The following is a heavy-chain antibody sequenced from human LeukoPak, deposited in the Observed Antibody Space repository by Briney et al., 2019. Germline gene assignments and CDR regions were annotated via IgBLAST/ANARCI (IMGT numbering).Heavy chain of an antibody. J-gene: IGHJ4*02. Sequence: GESLKISCEVSGHRFTNHWIGWVRQMPGKGLEWMGIINLGDSDTKYSPSFQGQVTISLDKSISTAYLQWSSLKASDTAMYYCARRSYSYGPGDYFDYWGQGTLVTVSS. D-gene: IGHD5-18*01. V-gene: IGHV5-51*01. CDR2: INLGDSDT. CDR1: GHRFTNHW. CDR3: ARRSYSYGPGDYFDY.